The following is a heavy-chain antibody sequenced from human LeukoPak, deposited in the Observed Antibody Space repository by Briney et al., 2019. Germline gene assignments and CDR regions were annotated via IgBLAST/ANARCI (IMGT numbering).Heavy chain of an antibody. J-gene: IGHJ4*02. V-gene: IGHV3-43*02. CDR3: AKDIQPGGGGGHWDY. CDR2: ISGDGGST. CDR1: GFTFDDYA. Sequence: GGSLRLSCAASGFTFDDYAMHWVRQAPGKGLEWVSLISGDGGSTYYADSVKGRFTISRDNSKNSLYLQMNSLRTEDTALYYCAKDIQPGGGGGHWDYWGQGTLVTVSS. D-gene: IGHD3-16*01.